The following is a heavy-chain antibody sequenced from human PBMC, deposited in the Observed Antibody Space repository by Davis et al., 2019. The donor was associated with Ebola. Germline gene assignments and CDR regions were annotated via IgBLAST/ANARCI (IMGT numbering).Heavy chain of an antibody. CDR3: ARLRIAAAGTNAFDI. CDR1: GSTSSSYG. CDR2: IYSGGST. D-gene: IGHD6-13*01. J-gene: IGHJ3*02. Sequence: PGGPLRPSCAPPGSTSSSYGMHWVRQAPGKGLEWVSVIYSGGSTYYADSVKGRFTISRDNSKNTLYLQMNSLRAEDTAVYYCARLRIAAAGTNAFDIWGQGTMVTVSS. V-gene: IGHV3-NL1*01.